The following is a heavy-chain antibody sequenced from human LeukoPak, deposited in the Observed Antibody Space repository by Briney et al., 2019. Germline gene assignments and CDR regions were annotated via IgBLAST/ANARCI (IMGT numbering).Heavy chain of an antibody. CDR1: GFTFDDYA. V-gene: IGHV3-43*02. Sequence: GGSLRLSCAASGFTFDDYAMHWVRQAPGKGLEWVSLISGDGGSTYYADSVKGRFTISRDNSKNSLYLQMNSLGTEDTALYYCAKVTRGSYYYMDVWGKGTTVTVSS. J-gene: IGHJ6*03. CDR3: AKVTRGSYYYMDV. D-gene: IGHD1/OR15-1a*01. CDR2: ISGDGGST.